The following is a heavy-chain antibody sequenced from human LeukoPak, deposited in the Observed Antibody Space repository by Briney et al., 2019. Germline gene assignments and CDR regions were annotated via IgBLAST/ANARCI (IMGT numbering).Heavy chain of an antibody. CDR2: IKQDGSAK. Sequence: GGSLRLSCAASGFTFSSYGMHWVRQAPGKGLEWVANIKQDGSAKYYVDSVRGRFTISRDNAKNSLYLQMNSLRDDDTAVYYCARLSYDSGTHYTVYKYWGQGTLVTVSS. V-gene: IGHV3-7*01. D-gene: IGHD3-10*01. CDR3: ARLSYDSGTHYTVYKY. CDR1: GFTFSSYG. J-gene: IGHJ4*02.